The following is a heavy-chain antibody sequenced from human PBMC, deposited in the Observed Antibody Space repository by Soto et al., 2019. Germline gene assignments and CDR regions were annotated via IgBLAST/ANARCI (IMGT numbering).Heavy chain of an antibody. D-gene: IGHD3-9*01. V-gene: IGHV3-23*01. J-gene: IGHJ4*02. Sequence: EVQLLESGGGLVQPGGSLRLSCAASGFTFSSYAMSWVRQAPGKGLEWVSAISGSGGSTYYADSVKGRFTISRDNSKNTLYLQMNSLRAEDTAVYYCANYHFGQTNFDWLLGGYYFDYWGQGTLVTVSS. CDR3: ANYHFGQTNFDWLLGGYYFDY. CDR1: GFTFSSYA. CDR2: ISGSGGST.